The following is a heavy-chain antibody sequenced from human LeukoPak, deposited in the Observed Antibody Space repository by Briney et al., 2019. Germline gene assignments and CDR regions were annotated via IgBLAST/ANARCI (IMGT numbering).Heavy chain of an antibody. Sequence: GGSLRLSCAASGFIFEDYAMHWVRQAPGKGLEWVSGISWNGGKMEFADSVKGRFTISRDNSKNTLYLQMNSLRAEDTAVYYCAKPMVRGVIPDYWGQGTLVTVSS. CDR2: ISWNGGKM. CDR3: AKPMVRGVIPDY. V-gene: IGHV3-9*01. J-gene: IGHJ4*02. CDR1: GFIFEDYA. D-gene: IGHD3-10*01.